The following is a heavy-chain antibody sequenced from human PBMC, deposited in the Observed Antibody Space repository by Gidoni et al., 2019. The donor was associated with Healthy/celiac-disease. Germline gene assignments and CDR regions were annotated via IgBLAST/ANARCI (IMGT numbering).Heavy chain of an antibody. CDR3: ARGGGYSGYDGGAFDY. J-gene: IGHJ4*02. CDR1: GFTLGSTW. D-gene: IGHD5-12*01. Sequence: EVQLVESGGGLVQPGGPLRHSGAHSGFTLGSTWMSWVRQTPGSGLAWVANIKQDGSEKYYVDSVKGRFTISRDNAKNSLYLQMNSLRAEDTAVYYCARGGGYSGYDGGAFDYWGQGTLVTVSS. V-gene: IGHV3-7*03. CDR2: IKQDGSEK.